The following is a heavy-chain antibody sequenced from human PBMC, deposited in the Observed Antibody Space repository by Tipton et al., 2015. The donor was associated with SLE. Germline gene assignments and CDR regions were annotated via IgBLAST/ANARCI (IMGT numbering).Heavy chain of an antibody. Sequence: TLSLTCTVSGASINSNYWTWIRQPPGKGLEWIGYLYTSGTTKYNPSLQSRVTISVDTPKNQFSLKLNSVTAADTAVYYCARYTVGTMEDPWGQGILVTVSS. J-gene: IGHJ5*02. CDR2: LYTSGTT. D-gene: IGHD4-11*01. V-gene: IGHV4-4*08. CDR1: GASINSNY. CDR3: ARYTVGTMEDP.